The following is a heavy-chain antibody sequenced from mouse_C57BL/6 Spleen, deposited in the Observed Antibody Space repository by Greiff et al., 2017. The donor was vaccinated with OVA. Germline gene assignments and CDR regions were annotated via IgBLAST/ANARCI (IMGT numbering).Heavy chain of an antibody. D-gene: IGHD4-1*01. J-gene: IGHJ1*03. V-gene: IGHV6-3*01. CDR1: GFTFSNYW. CDR3: TTGTSWYFDV. Sequence: ESGGGLVQPGGSMKLSCVASGFTFSNYWMNWVRQSPEKGLEWVAQIRLKSDNYATHYAESVKGRFTISRDDSKSSVYLQMNNLRAEDTGIYYCTTGTSWYFDVWGTGTTVTVSS. CDR2: IRLKSDNYAT.